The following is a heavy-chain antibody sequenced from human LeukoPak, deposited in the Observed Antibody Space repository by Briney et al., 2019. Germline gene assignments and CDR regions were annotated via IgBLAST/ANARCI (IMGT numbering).Heavy chain of an antibody. CDR2: ISGSGGST. V-gene: IGHV3-23*01. Sequence: GGSLRLSCAASGFTFTSLAMSWVRQAPGKGLEWVSAISGSGGSTYYADSVKGRFTISRDNSRNTLYLQMNSLRAEDTAVYYCAKESRIAAPGTPSDWFDPWGQGTLVTVSS. CDR3: AKESRIAAPGTPSDWFDP. J-gene: IGHJ5*02. D-gene: IGHD6-13*01. CDR1: GFTFTSLA.